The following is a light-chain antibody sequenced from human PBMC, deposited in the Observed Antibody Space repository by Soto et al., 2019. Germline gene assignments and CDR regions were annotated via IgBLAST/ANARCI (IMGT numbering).Light chain of an antibody. CDR1: ISNIGNNA. Sequence: QSVLTQPPSASGTPGQRVTISCSGSISNIGNNAVTWYQQLPGTAPKLLIYRDNQRPSGVPDRFSGSKSGTSASLAISGLQSADEADYYRAAWDDSPRDVVFGGGTQLTVL. CDR2: RDN. CDR3: AAWDDSPRDVV. J-gene: IGLJ2*01. V-gene: IGLV1-44*01.